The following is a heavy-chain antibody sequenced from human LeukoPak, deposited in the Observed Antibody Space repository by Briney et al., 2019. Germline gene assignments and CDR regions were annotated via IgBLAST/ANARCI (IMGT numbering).Heavy chain of an antibody. CDR1: GFIFSSYA. V-gene: IGHV3-23*01. CDR2: ISGSGGST. Sequence: GGSLRLSCAASGFIFSSYAMSWVRQAPGKGLEWVSAISGSGGSTYYADSVKGRFTISSDNSKNTLYLQVNSLRAEDTAVYYCAKGETVTTTSFDYWGQGTLVTVSS. D-gene: IGHD4-17*01. CDR3: AKGETVTTTSFDY. J-gene: IGHJ4*02.